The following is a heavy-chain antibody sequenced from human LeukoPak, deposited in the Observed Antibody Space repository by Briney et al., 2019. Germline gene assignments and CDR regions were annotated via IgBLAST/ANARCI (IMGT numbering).Heavy chain of an antibody. CDR1: GGSISSYY. CDR3: ARAEAGVFSREVGHFDY. V-gene: IGHV4-59*01. J-gene: IGHJ4*02. Sequence: SETLSLTCTVSGGSISSYYWSWIRQPPGKGLEWIGYIYYSGSTNYNPSLKSRVTISVDTSKNQFSLKLSSVTAADTAVYYCARAEAGVFSREVGHFDYWGQGTLVTVSS. CDR2: IYYSGST. D-gene: IGHD3-3*01.